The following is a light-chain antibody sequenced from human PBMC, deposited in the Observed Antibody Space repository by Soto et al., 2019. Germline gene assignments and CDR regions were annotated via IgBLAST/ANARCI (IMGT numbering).Light chain of an antibody. CDR2: DAS. CDR1: QRVSNC. CDR3: QQYQIDWT. J-gene: IGKJ1*01. Sequence: DVQMTQSPSSLSASVGDRFSITCRASQRVSNCLAWYQQKPGKAPXXLIYDASSLQSGVPSRFSGSGSGTEFTLTISSLQSDDFATYYCQQYQIDWTFGQGTKVDIK. V-gene: IGKV1-5*01.